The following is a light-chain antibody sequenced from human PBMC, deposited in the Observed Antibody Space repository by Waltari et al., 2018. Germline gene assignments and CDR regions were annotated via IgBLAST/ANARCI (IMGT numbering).Light chain of an antibody. Sequence: EIVLTQSPATLSLSPGEKATLSCGASQPITNDYLAWYQQKPGLAPRLLIYDISTRAAGIPDRFTGKRSGTGFTLTITRLEPEDFAVYYCQQYHRSITFGPGTKVEIK. CDR3: QQYHRSIT. CDR2: DIS. J-gene: IGKJ3*01. V-gene: IGKV3D-20*01. CDR1: QPITNDY.